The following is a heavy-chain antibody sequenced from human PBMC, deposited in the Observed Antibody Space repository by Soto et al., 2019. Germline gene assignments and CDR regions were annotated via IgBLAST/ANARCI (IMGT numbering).Heavy chain of an antibody. CDR2: IIPIVGTA. D-gene: IGHD3-16*01. V-gene: IGHV1-69*13. Sequence: SVKVSCKASGGTFSSYAISWVRQAPGQGLEWMGGIIPIVGTANYAQKFQGRVPITAAESTSTADMELSSPRSDDTAVYYCARVVDAAYVNTWVDAWGQGTLVSV. CDR3: ARVVDAAYVNTWVDA. J-gene: IGHJ5*02. CDR1: GGTFSSYA.